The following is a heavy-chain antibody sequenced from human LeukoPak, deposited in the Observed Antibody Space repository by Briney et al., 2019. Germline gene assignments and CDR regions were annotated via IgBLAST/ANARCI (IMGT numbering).Heavy chain of an antibody. CDR2: IYSSGST. J-gene: IGHJ4*02. CDR3: ARGLGYYDSSVGY. V-gene: IGHV4-59*01. CDR1: GGSIRGYY. D-gene: IGHD3-22*01. Sequence: SETLSLTCNASGGSIRGYYWSWIRQPPGKGLEWIGYIYSSGSTNYNPSLKSRVTMSLETSKHQFFLKLSSETAADTAVYHCARGLGYYDSSVGYWGQGTLVTVSS.